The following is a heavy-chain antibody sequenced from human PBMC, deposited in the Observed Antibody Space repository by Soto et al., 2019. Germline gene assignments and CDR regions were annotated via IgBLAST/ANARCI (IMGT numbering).Heavy chain of an antibody. D-gene: IGHD3-9*01. CDR3: ARVRGSANYDILSGYWDY. CDR1: GFTFSSYA. V-gene: IGHV3-64*01. J-gene: IGHJ4*02. Sequence: PGGSLRLPCAASGFTFSSYAMHWVRQAPGKGLEYVSAISSNGGSTYYANSVKGRFTISRDNSKNTLYLQMGSLRAEDMAVYYCARVRGSANYDILSGYWDYWGQGTLVTVS. CDR2: ISSNGGST.